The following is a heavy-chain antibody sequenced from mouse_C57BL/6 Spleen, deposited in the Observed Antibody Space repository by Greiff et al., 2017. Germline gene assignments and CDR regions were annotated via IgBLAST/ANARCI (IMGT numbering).Heavy chain of an antibody. Sequence: QVQLQQPGAELVRPGSSVKLSCKASGYTFTSYWMHWVKQRPIQGLEWIGNIDPSDSDTHYNQKFKDKATLTVDKSSRTAYMQLSSLTSEDSAVYYCARANYYGSRGFAYWGQGTLVTVSA. D-gene: IGHD1-1*01. J-gene: IGHJ3*01. CDR1: GYTFTSYW. CDR2: IDPSDSDT. V-gene: IGHV1-52*01. CDR3: ARANYYGSRGFAY.